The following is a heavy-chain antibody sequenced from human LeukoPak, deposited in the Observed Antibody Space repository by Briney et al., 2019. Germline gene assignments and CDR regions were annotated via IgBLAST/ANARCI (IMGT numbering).Heavy chain of an antibody. CDR2: IYASGTT. V-gene: IGHV4-4*08. J-gene: IGHJ3*02. CDR3: AREVPLYSETAFDI. CDR1: GASIRTYF. Sequence: SETLSLTCTVSGASIRTYFWSWIRQSPGRGLEWIGNIYASGTTNYNPSLESRVTISLDTSKNQVFLRLASVSAADTALYYCAREVPLYSETAFDIWGQGTLVTVSS. D-gene: IGHD2-21*01.